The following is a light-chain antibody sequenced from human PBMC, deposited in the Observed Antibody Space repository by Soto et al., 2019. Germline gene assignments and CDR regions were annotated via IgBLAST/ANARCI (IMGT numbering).Light chain of an antibody. J-gene: IGKJ5*01. Sequence: DIQMTQSQSSLSASIGDGVTITCRSSQSINSYLNWYQQKPWKAPKLLISAASNLQSRVPSRFSGSGSRKVFTLTISSLQAEDFATYYWQQSFSTLPITFGQGTRLEIK. CDR3: QQSFSTLPIT. V-gene: IGKV1-39*01. CDR2: AAS. CDR1: QSINSY.